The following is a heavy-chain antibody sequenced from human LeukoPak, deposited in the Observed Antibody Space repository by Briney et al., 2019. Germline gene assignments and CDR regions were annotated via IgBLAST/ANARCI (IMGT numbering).Heavy chain of an antibody. Sequence: GGSLRLSCAASGFTFSDYYMSWVRQAPGKGLEWVSYISSSGSTIYYADSVKGRFTISRDNAKNSLYLQMNSLRAEDTAVYFCARRRYNWNAIDYWGQGTLVTVSS. V-gene: IGHV3-11*01. CDR3: ARRRYNWNAIDY. CDR2: ISSSGSTI. J-gene: IGHJ4*02. CDR1: GFTFSDYY. D-gene: IGHD1-20*01.